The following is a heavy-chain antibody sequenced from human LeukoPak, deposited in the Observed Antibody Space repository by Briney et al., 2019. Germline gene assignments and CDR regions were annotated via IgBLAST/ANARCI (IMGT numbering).Heavy chain of an antibody. CDR2: LMPVFAPP. J-gene: IGHJ2*01. V-gene: IGHV1-69*05. Sequence: GASVKVSCKASGGTFSNDAIGWLRQAPGQGLEWMGGLMPVFAPPNYAQKFQGRVTITRDESMTTAYMELRSLRSEDTAVYYCARRAYCGGDCYRDNWYFDLWGRGTLVTVSS. D-gene: IGHD2-21*02. CDR1: GGTFSNDA. CDR3: ARRAYCGGDCYRDNWYFDL.